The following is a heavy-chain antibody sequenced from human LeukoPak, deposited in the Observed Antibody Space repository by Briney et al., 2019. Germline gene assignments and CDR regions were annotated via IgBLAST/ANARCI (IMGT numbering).Heavy chain of an antibody. CDR2: IYSSGGT. J-gene: IGHJ4*02. CDR3: ARVPYGGSASLFDC. D-gene: IGHD6-6*01. V-gene: IGHV4-59*01. Sequence: SETLSLTCTVSGGSISSYYWSWLRQPPGKGLEWIGYIYSSGGTNYNPSLKSRVTISVDTSKNQFSLKLSSVTAADTAYYYCARVPYGGSASLFDCWGQGTLVTVSS. CDR1: GGSISSYY.